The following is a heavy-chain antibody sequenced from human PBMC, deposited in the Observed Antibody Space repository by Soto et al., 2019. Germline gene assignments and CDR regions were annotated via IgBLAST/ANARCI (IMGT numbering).Heavy chain of an antibody. CDR2: ISGSGGST. D-gene: IGHD2-15*01. J-gene: IGHJ2*01. CDR1: GFPFSSYA. V-gene: IGHV3-23*01. Sequence: VGSLRLSCAASGFPFSSYAMSWVRQAPGKGLEWVSGISGSGGSTYYADSVKGRFTISRDNSKNTLYLQVSSLRAEDTAVYYCAKAPGYCSGGSCYWYIDLWGRGTLVTVSS. CDR3: AKAPGYCSGGSCYWYIDL.